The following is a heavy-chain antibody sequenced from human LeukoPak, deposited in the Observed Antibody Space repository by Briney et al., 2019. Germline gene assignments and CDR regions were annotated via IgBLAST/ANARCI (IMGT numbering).Heavy chain of an antibody. Sequence: GGSLKLSCAASGFTFSGSAMHWVRQASGKGLEWVGRIRSKAHTYATSYAASVKGRFTISRDDSKNTAYLQMDSLKTKDTAVYYCRSTSGYDNSGSSDAFDIWGQGTMVTVSS. CDR1: GFTFSGSA. CDR3: RSTSGYDNSGSSDAFDI. J-gene: IGHJ3*02. V-gene: IGHV3-73*01. CDR2: IRSKAHTYAT. D-gene: IGHD3-22*01.